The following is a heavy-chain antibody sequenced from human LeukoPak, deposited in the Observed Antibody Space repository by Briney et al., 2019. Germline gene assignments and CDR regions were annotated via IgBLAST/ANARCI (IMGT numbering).Heavy chain of an antibody. V-gene: IGHV5-51*01. CDR3: ARGREVAGYYYYMDV. CDR2: IYPGDSDT. Sequence: GESLKISCKGSGYSFTSYWIGWVRQMPGKGLEWMGVIYPGDSDTRYSPSFQGQVTISADKSISTAYLQWSSLKASDTAMYYCARGREVAGYYYYMDVWGKGTTVTVSS. D-gene: IGHD2-15*01. CDR1: GYSFTSYW. J-gene: IGHJ6*03.